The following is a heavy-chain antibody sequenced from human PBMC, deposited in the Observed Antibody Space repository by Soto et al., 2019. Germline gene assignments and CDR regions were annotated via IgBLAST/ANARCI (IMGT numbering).Heavy chain of an antibody. CDR2: INHSGST. CDR3: GRVNRLVWPYYYDSSVYSPKEYFDY. J-gene: IGHJ4*02. CDR1: GFTFSNAW. V-gene: IGHV4-34*01. D-gene: IGHD3-22*01. Sequence: PGGSLRLSCAASGFTFSNAWMSWVRQAPGKGLEWIGEINHSGSTNYNPSLKSRVTISVDTSKNQFSLKLSSVTAADTAVYYCGRVNRLVWPYYYDSSVYSPKEYFDYWGQGTLVTVSS.